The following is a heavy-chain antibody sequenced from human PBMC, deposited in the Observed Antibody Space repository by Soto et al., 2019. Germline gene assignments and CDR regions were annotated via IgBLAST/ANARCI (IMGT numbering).Heavy chain of an antibody. D-gene: IGHD2-2*01. Sequence: EVQLLESGGGLVQPGGSLRLSCVGSGFTFINYAMNWVRQTPGKGLEWVSGISGAGERTFDADSVKGRFTISRDNSKNTLNLEMNSLRADDTAVYYCARQVLGSTSLPDWGYVDLWGRGTLVTVSS. V-gene: IGHV3-23*01. CDR1: GFTFINYA. CDR3: ARQVLGSTSLPDWGYVDL. J-gene: IGHJ2*01. CDR2: ISGAGERT.